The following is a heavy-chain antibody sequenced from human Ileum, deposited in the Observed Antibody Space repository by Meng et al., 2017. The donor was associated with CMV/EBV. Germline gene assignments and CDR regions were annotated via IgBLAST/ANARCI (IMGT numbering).Heavy chain of an antibody. J-gene: IGHJ5*02. Sequence: GSISSSSSYWGWIRQPPGKGLEWIGSIYYSGSTYYNPSLKSRVTISVDTSKNQFSLKLSSVTAADTAVYYCARERRAAAGTVHWFDPWGQGTLVTVSS. V-gene: IGHV4-39*07. CDR3: ARERRAAAGTVHWFDP. CDR1: GSISSSSSY. CDR2: IYYSGST. D-gene: IGHD6-13*01.